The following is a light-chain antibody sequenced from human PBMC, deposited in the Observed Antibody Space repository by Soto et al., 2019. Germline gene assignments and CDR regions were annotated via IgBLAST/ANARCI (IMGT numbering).Light chain of an antibody. J-gene: IGKJ4*01. CDR1: QSISSW. Sequence: DIQMTQSPSTLSASVGDRVTITCRASQSISSWLAWYQQKPGKAPKLLIYKASSLESGVPSRFSGSGSGKEFTLTISSLQPDDFATYYCQQYNSYLLTLGGGTKVEIK. V-gene: IGKV1-5*03. CDR2: KAS. CDR3: QQYNSYLLT.